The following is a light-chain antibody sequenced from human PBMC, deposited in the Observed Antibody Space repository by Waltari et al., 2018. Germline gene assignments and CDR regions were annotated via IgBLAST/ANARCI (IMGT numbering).Light chain of an antibody. J-gene: IGKJ2*01. V-gene: IGKV2-30*02. CDR2: RVF. CDR3: MQGTHWPYT. Sequence: DVGMTQSPLSLPVTLGQPASIPCTSSQSLLHSDANTHLTWFQQRPGQSPRRLIYRVFNRDSGVPDRFSGSGSGTDFTLKISRVEAEDVGVYYCMQGTHWPYTFGQGTKLDIK. CDR1: QSLLHSDANTH.